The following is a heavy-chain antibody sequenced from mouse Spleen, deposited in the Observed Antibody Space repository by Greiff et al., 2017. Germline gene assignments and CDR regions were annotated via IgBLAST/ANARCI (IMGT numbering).Heavy chain of an antibody. CDR1: GYTFTSYT. V-gene: IGHV1-4*01. CDR2: INPSSGYT. Sequence: LQESGAELARPGASVKMSCKASGYTFTSYTMHWVKQRPGQGLEWIGYINPSSGYTKYNQKFKDKATLTADKSSSTAYMQLSSLTSEDSAVYYCARSGYDDGSQPCDYWGQGTTLTVSS. CDR3: ARSGYDDGSQPCDY. D-gene: IGHD1-1*02. J-gene: IGHJ2*01.